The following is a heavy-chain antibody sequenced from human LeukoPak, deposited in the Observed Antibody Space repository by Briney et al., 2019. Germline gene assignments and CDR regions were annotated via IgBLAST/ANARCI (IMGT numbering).Heavy chain of an antibody. D-gene: IGHD3-9*01. CDR1: GFTFSSYA. CDR3: AKDSAYYDILTGYTALGY. CDR2: ISGSGGST. V-gene: IGHV3-23*01. Sequence: GGSLRLSCAASGFTFSSYAMSWVRQAPGKGLEWVSAISGSGGSTYYADSVKGRFTISRDNSKDTLYLQMNSLRAEDTAVYYCAKDSAYYDILTGYTALGYWGQGTLVTVSS. J-gene: IGHJ4*02.